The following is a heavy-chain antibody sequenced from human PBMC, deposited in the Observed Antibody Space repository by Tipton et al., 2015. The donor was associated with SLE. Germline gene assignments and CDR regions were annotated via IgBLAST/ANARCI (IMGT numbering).Heavy chain of an antibody. Sequence: TLSLTCTVSGGSISAYYWCWIRQPPGKGLEWIGEVNYCGSTNYNSSLESRIIISIDTSKNQFSLNLRSVTAADTAVYYCARAESKTNNPMTVVEPIRHHHHWGLGTLATVSP. CDR1: GGSISAYY. V-gene: IGHV4-34*01. J-gene: IGHJ4*02. CDR2: VNYCGST. D-gene: IGHD3-22*01. CDR3: ARAESKTNNPMTVVEPIRHHHH.